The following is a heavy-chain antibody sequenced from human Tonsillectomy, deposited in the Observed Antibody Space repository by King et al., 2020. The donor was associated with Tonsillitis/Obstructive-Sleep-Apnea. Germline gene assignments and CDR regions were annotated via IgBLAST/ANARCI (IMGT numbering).Heavy chain of an antibody. Sequence: DVQLVESGGGLVQPGGSLRLSCAASGFTFSSYWMHWVRHAPGKGLVWVSRINSDGSSTSYADSVKGRFTISRDNAKNTLYLQMNSLRAEDTAVYYCARGPLGYCSGGTCYFPYYFDNWGQGTLVTVSS. V-gene: IGHV3-74*01. CDR3: ARGPLGYCSGGTCYFPYYFDN. J-gene: IGHJ4*02. D-gene: IGHD2-15*01. CDR2: INSDGSST. CDR1: GFTFSSYW.